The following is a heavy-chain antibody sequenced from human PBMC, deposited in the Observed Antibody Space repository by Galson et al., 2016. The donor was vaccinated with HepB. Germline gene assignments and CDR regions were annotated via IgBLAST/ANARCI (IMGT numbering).Heavy chain of an antibody. CDR2: IIPILGIT. V-gene: IGHV1-69*04. CDR1: GGTFSSYT. Sequence: SVKVSCKASGGTFSSYTVSWVRQAPGLGLEWMGKIIPILGITHSAPNFQGRVTLTADESTGTAYMELIGLRSEDTAVYFCAIDTPAGLDSWGQGHLVIVSS. D-gene: IGHD1-1*01. J-gene: IGHJ4*02. CDR3: AIDTPAGLDS.